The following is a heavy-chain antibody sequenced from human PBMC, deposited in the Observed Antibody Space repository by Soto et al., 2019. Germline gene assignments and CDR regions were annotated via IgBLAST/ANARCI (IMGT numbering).Heavy chain of an antibody. D-gene: IGHD2-21*02. CDR3: AKCVVLLTTSGGWCNWFDP. CDR2: ISADGAGT. CDR1: EFTFRNYA. V-gene: IGHV3-23*01. J-gene: IGHJ5*02. Sequence: EVQLLASGGGLVQPGGSQRLSCTASEFTFRNYAMSWVRPAPRKGLEWVSGISADGAGTYYAASVKGRFTISRNNSNNSLYVQMDRLRAEDTAVYYCAKCVVLLTTSGGWCNWFDPWGQGTLVTVSS.